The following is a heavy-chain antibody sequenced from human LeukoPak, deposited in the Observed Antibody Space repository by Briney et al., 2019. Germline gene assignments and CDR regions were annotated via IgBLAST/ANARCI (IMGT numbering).Heavy chain of an antibody. CDR3: AELGITMIGGV. D-gene: IGHD3-10*02. CDR2: ISSSGSTI. Sequence: GGSLTLSCSASGFTFSSYEMIWVRPAPGKGREWVSYISSSGSTIYYADSVKGRFTISRDNAKNSLYLQMNSLRAEDTAVYYCAELGITMIGGVWGKGTTVTISS. J-gene: IGHJ6*01. V-gene: IGHV3-48*03. CDR1: GFTFSSYE.